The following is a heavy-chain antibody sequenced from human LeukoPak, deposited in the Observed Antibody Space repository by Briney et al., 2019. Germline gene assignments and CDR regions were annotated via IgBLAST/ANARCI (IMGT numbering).Heavy chain of an antibody. CDR3: ARDSSSWEANWFDP. CDR2: INPNSGGT. D-gene: IGHD6-13*01. V-gene: IGHV1-2*02. Sequence: ASVKVSCKASGYTFTGYYMHWVRQVPGQGLEWMGWINPNSGGTNYEQKFQGRVTMTRDTSISTAYMELSRLRSDDTAVYYCARDSSSWEANWFDPWGQGTLVTVSS. J-gene: IGHJ5*02. CDR1: GYTFTGYY.